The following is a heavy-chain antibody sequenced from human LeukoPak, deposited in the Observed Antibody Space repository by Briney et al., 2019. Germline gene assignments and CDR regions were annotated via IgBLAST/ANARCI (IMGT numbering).Heavy chain of an antibody. CDR2: ISSSGSTI. CDR1: GFTFSSYE. J-gene: IGHJ4*02. CDR3: ARRDSSSWYRAPYFDY. Sequence: GGSLRLSCAASGFTFSSYEMNWVRQAPGKGLEWVSYISSSGSTIYYADSVKGRFTIPRDNAKNSLYLQMNSLRAEDTAVYYCARRDSSSWYRAPYFDYWGQGTLVTVSS. D-gene: IGHD6-13*01. V-gene: IGHV3-48*03.